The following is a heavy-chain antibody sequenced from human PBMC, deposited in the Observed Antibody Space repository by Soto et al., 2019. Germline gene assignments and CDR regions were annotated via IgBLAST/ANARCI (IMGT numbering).Heavy chain of an antibody. CDR1: GFTFSSYA. J-gene: IGHJ3*02. CDR2: ISGSGGST. V-gene: IGHV3-23*01. Sequence: GGSLRLSCAASGFTFSSYAMSWVRQAPGKGLEWVSAISGSGGSTYYADSVKGRFTISRDNSKNTLYLQMNSLRAEDTAVYYCADNVLRYFDWLHDGFDIWGQGTMVTVSS. CDR3: ADNVLRYFDWLHDGFDI. D-gene: IGHD3-9*01.